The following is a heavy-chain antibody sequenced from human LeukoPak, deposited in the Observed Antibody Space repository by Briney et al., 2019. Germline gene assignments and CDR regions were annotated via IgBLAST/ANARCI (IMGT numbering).Heavy chain of an antibody. D-gene: IGHD3-10*01. Sequence: SETLSLTCTVSGGSISNYYWSWIRQPPGKGLEWIGYIYYSGSTNYNPSLKSRVTISVDTSKNQFSLKLSSVTAADTAVYYCARVTWSGSPRSPSFDPWGQGTLVTVSS. J-gene: IGHJ5*02. CDR2: IYYSGST. V-gene: IGHV4-59*01. CDR1: GGSISNYY. CDR3: ARVTWSGSPRSPSFDP.